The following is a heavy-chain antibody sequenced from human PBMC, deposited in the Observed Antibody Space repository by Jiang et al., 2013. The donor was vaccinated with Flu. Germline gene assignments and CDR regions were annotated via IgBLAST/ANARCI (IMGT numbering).Heavy chain of an antibody. CDR2: ISAYDGHT. CDR1: GFTFTNYG. CDR3: ARAPYDSSGYYYDFGYFDL. D-gene: IGHD3-22*01. J-gene: IGHJ2*01. Sequence: GAEVKKPGASVKVSCQASGFTFTNYGVSWVRQAPGQGLEWMGWISAYDGHTNYAQRLQGRVTMTTDTSSSTGYMELRSLRSDDTAVYYCARAPYDSSGYYYDFGYFDLWGRGTLVTVSS. V-gene: IGHV1-18*01.